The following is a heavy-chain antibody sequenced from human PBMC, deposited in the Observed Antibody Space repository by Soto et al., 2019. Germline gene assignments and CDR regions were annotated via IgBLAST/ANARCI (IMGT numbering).Heavy chain of an antibody. J-gene: IGHJ6*02. Sequence: PWVSLRLSCAASGFTFNTFDMTWVRQAPGKGLEWVSLICESGDRTYYADSVKGRFTISRDNSQRTLNLQMNSLRAEDTAVYYCAKNGDFRSWGMDVWGQGTTVTVSS. CDR3: AKNGDFRSWGMDV. V-gene: IGHV3-23*01. CDR2: ICESGDRT. D-gene: IGHD3-3*01. CDR1: GFTFNTFD.